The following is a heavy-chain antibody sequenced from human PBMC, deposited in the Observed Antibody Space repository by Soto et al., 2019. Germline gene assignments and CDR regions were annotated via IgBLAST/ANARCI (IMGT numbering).Heavy chain of an antibody. V-gene: IGHV4-39*01. CDR3: ARHDWAKPFDY. CDR1: GGSISSSSYY. D-gene: IGHD3-9*01. CDR2: IYYSGST. J-gene: IGHJ4*02. Sequence: QLQLQESGPGLAKPSESLSLTCTVSGGSISSSSYYWGWIRQPPGKGLEWIGSIYYSGSTYYNPSLKSRVTISVDTSKNQFSLKLSSVTAADTAVYYCARHDWAKPFDYWGQGTLVTVSS.